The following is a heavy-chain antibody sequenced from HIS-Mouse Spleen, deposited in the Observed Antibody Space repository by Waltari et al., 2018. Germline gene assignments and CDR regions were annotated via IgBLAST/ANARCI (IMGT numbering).Heavy chain of an antibody. CDR3: ARVGVEYSSSVDAFDI. Sequence: EVQLVETGGGLIQPGGSLRLSCAASGFTVSSNYMSWVRQAPGKGMEWGSGIYSGGSKYYADSVKGRFTISRDNSKNTLYLQMNSLGAEDTAVYYCARVGVEYSSSVDAFDIWGQGTMVTVSS. D-gene: IGHD6-6*01. CDR1: GFTVSSNY. V-gene: IGHV3-53*02. J-gene: IGHJ3*02. CDR2: IYSGGSK.